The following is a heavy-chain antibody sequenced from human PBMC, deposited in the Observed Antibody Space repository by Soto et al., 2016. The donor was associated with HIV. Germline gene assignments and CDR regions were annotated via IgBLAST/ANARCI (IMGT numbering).Heavy chain of an antibody. D-gene: IGHD4-17*01. J-gene: IGHJ2*01. CDR2: ISSSGSIK. V-gene: IGHV3-48*03. CDR1: GFPFRSYV. CDR3: VRRSNTVTTAYWYFDL. Sequence: EVQLVESGEARYSRGSLRLSCEASGFPFRSYVMNWVRQAPGKGLEWISYISSSGSIKHYADSVKGRFTISRDKAKNSLFLQMNSLRVDDTAVYYCVRRSNTVTTAYWYFDLWGRGTLVTVLL.